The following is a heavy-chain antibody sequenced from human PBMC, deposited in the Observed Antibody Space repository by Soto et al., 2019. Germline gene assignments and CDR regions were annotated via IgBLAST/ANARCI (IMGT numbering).Heavy chain of an antibody. CDR2: INHSGST. D-gene: IGHD3-3*02. CDR3: ARGQPPPAVSRAKSKKNWVDP. CDR1: GGSFSGYY. Sequence: SETLSLTCAVYGGSFSGYYWSWIRQPPGKGLEWIGEINHSGSTNYNPSLKSRVTISVDTSKNQFSLKLSSATAADTAVYYCARGQPPPAVSRAKSKKNWVDPWGQGTLVTLSS. V-gene: IGHV4-34*01. J-gene: IGHJ5*02.